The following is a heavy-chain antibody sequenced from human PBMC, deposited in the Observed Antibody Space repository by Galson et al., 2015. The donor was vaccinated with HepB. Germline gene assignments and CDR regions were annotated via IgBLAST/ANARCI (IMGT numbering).Heavy chain of an antibody. V-gene: IGHV3-21*01. CDR1: GFTFSRYS. J-gene: IGHJ6*02. CDR3: AIGGPRRGFYYYGLDV. CDR2: FSDSSPYI. Sequence: SLRLSCAASGFTFSRYSINWVRQAPGKGLEWVSSFSDSSPYIYYADSVKGRFTVSRDNAKNSLFLQMNGLSAEDTAVYYCAIGGPRRGFYYYGLDVWGQGTTVTVSS.